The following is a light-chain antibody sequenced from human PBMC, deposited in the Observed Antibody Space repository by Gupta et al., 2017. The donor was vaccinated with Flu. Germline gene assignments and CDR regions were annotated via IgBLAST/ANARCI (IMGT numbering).Light chain of an antibody. J-gene: IGLJ3*02. V-gene: IGLV8-61*01. CDR2: STN. CDR3: VLYMGGGIWV. CDR1: HGSVSTNYY. Sequence: QTVVTQEPSFSVSPGGTVTLTCGLSHGSVSTNYYPSWYQQTPGQAPRTLIYSTNTRSSGVPDRFSGSILGNKAALTITGAQADDESDYYCVLYMGGGIWVFGGGTKLTVL.